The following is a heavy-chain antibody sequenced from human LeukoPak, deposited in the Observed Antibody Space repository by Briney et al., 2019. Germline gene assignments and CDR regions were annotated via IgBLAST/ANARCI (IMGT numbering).Heavy chain of an antibody. D-gene: IGHD6-13*01. CDR1: GFTFDDYA. V-gene: IGHV3-43D*03. Sequence: GGSLRLSCAASGFTFDDYAMHWVRQAPGKGLEWVSLISWDGGGTYYADTVKGRFTISRDNSKNSLYLQMNSLRAEDTALYYCAKGYGSWPFDYWGQGTLVTVSS. J-gene: IGHJ4*02. CDR2: ISWDGGGT. CDR3: AKGYGSWPFDY.